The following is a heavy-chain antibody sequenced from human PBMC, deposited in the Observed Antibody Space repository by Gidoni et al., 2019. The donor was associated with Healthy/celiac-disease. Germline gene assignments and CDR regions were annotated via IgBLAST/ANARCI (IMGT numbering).Heavy chain of an antibody. Sequence: QLQLQESGPGLVKPSETLSLTCTVYGGSIRSSTYYWGWIRQPPGKGLEWIGSIYYSGSTYYNPSLKSRVTISVDTSKNQFSLKLSSVTAADTAVYYCARATTYYDILTGYYNGAFDIWGQGTMVTVSS. CDR1: GGSIRSSTYY. J-gene: IGHJ3*02. CDR3: ARATTYYDILTGYYNGAFDI. D-gene: IGHD3-9*01. CDR2: IYYSGST. V-gene: IGHV4-39*01.